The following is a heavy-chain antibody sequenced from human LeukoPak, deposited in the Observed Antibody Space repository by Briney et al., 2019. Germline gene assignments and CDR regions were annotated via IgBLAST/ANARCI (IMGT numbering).Heavy chain of an antibody. V-gene: IGHV3-49*03. Sequence: TGGSLRLSCTGSGFTFGDYVMTWFGQAPGKGLEWVGLIRSKASGGTTQYAASVKGRFTISRDDSKSIAYLQMNSLRAEDTAVYYCARNQAAAGPVPTRYMDVWGKGTTVTVPS. CDR2: IRSKASGGTT. J-gene: IGHJ6*03. CDR3: ARNQAAAGPVPTRYMDV. CDR1: GFTFGDYV. D-gene: IGHD6-13*01.